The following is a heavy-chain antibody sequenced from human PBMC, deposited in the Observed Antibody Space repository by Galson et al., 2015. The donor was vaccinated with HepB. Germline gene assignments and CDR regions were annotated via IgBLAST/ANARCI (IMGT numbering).Heavy chain of an antibody. V-gene: IGHV3-23*01. CDR2: ISGSGGST. CDR1: GFTFSSYA. D-gene: IGHD1-26*01. CDR3: AKVSRWELLLGIFDY. J-gene: IGHJ4*02. Sequence: SLRLSCAASGFTFSSYAMSWVRQAPGKGLEWVSLISGSGGSTYYADSVKGRFTVSRDNSKNTLFLHMNSVRAEDTAVYYCAKVSRWELLLGIFDYWGQGTLVTVSS.